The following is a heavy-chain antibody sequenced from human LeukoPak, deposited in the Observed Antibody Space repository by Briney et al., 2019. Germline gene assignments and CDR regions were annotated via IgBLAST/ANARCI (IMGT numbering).Heavy chain of an antibody. CDR2: IIPLFGTA. Sequence: SVKVSCKASGGTFSSYAISWVRQAPGQGLEWMGRIIPLFGTANYAQKFQGRVTLTTDESTSTAYMELSSLRSEDTAVYYCARNNPFDPWGQGTLVTVSS. CDR1: GGTFSSYA. CDR3: ARNNPFDP. D-gene: IGHD1-14*01. J-gene: IGHJ5*02. V-gene: IGHV1-69*05.